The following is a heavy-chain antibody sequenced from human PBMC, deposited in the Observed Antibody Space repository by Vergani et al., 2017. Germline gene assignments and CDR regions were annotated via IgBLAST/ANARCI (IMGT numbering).Heavy chain of an antibody. D-gene: IGHD3-9*01. CDR1: GGSITSSSYY. Sequence: QLHLQESGPGLVKPSETLSLTCTVSGGSITSSSYYWGWIRQPPGKGLEWIGNICHSGGAYYNPSLKGRVTISVDTSKNQFSLEVTSVTAAGTAIYFCAHTESFILRYFHWAFWVQGTLVTVSS. V-gene: IGHV4-39*01. CDR3: AHTESFILRYFHWAF. CDR2: ICHSGGA. J-gene: IGHJ1*01.